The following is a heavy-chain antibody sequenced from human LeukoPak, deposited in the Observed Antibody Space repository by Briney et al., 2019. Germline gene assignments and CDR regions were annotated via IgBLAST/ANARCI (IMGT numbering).Heavy chain of an antibody. J-gene: IGHJ5*02. CDR3: AKVFVLMRGTPENWFDP. Sequence: GGSLRLSCAASGFTFSSYAMRWVRQAPGKGLEWVAVISYDGSDTYYADSVRGRFIISRDNSKNTLYLQMNSLRVEDTAIYFCAKVFVLMRGTPENWFDPWGQGTLVTVSS. D-gene: IGHD1-14*01. V-gene: IGHV3-30*18. CDR2: ISYDGSDT. CDR1: GFTFSSYA.